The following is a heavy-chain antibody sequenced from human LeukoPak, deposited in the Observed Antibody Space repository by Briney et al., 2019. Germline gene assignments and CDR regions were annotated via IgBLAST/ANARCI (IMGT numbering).Heavy chain of an antibody. CDR1: GYKFTDDY. V-gene: IGHV1-2*02. CDR2: INPDSGFT. D-gene: IGHD3-16*01. CDR3: APTADAYTSWWKV. Sequence: GASVKVSCKASGYKFTDDYMHWVRQAPGQGLEFMGWINPDSGFTNYAQKFKGRVTMTRDTPISTAYLEVRSLTSDDTAVYYCAPTADAYTSWWKVWGQGTLVTVSS. J-gene: IGHJ4*02.